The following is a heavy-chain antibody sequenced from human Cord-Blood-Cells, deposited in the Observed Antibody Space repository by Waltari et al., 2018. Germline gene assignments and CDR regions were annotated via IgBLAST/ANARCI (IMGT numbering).Heavy chain of an antibody. V-gene: IGHV4-39*01. CDR2: IYYSGST. D-gene: IGHD4-17*01. CDR1: GGSISSSSYY. J-gene: IGHJ1*01. CDR3: ARRGYGDYGYFQH. Sequence: QLQLQESGPGLVKPSETLSLTCTVSGGSISSSSYYWGWIRQPPGKGLEWIGSIYYSGSTYYNPALKGQVTISVDTSKNQFSLKLSSVTAADTAVYYCARRGYGDYGYFQHWGQGTLVTVSS.